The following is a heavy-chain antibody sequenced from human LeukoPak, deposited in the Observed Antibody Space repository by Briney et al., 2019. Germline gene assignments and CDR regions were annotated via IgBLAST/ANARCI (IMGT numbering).Heavy chain of an antibody. J-gene: IGHJ4*01. CDR2: ISDAGGST. CDR1: GFTFSSYG. Sequence: PGVSLRLSCAASGFTFSSYGMNWVRQAPGKGLEWVSVISDAGGSTNYAGSVKGRFTTSRDNSKNTLYLQMSSLRAEDTAVYYCARDSRPLFYFDYWGHGTLVTVSS. V-gene: IGHV3-23*01. CDR3: ARDSRPLFYFDY.